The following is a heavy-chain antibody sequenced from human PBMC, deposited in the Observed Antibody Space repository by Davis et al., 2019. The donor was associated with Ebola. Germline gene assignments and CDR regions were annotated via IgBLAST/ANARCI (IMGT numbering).Heavy chain of an antibody. Sequence: SLKTCCKCSGYSITNYWIGWVRQMPGKGLVWMGIIYPGDSDTRYSPSFQGQVTISVDKSINTAYLQWSSLKASDTAMYYCARGPRSYFRAGGDDYWGQGTLVSVSS. D-gene: IGHD3-10*01. CDR2: IYPGDSDT. J-gene: IGHJ4*02. CDR1: GYSITNYW. CDR3: ARGPRSYFRAGGDDY. V-gene: IGHV5-51*01.